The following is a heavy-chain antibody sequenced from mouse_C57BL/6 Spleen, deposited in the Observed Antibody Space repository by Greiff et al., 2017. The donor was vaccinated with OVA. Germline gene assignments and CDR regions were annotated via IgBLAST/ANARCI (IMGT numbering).Heavy chain of an antibody. CDR1: GYTFTDYY. J-gene: IGHJ2*01. V-gene: IGHV1-26*01. CDR2: INPNNGGT. CDR3: ARAGDYGYDGATEVY. Sequence: EVQLQQSGPELVKPGASVKISCKASGYTFTDYYMNWVKQSPGKSLEWIGDINPNNGGTSYTQKFKGKATLTVDKSSSTAYMELRSLTSEDSAVYYCARAGDYGYDGATEVYWGQGTTLTVSS. D-gene: IGHD2-2*01.